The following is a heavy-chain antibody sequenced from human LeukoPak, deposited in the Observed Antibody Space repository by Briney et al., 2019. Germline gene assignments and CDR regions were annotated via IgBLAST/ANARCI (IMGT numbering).Heavy chain of an antibody. CDR3: ARVFAPDSSGYYLGVAADY. CDR2: INHSGSA. D-gene: IGHD3-22*01. V-gene: IGHV4-34*01. CDR1: GGSFSGYY. Sequence: NPSETLSLTCAVYGGSFSGYYWSWIRQPPGKGLEWIGEINHSGSANYNPSLKSRVTISVDTSKNQFFLKLSSVTAADTAVYYCARVFAPDSSGYYLGVAADYWGQGTLVTVSS. J-gene: IGHJ4*02.